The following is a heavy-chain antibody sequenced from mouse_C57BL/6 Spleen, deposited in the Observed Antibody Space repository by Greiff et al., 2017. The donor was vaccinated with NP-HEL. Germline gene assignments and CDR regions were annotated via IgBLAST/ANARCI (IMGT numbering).Heavy chain of an antibody. CDR1: GFSLTSYG. CDR2: IWSGGST. J-gene: IGHJ4*01. CDR3: ARYYGPYYYAMDY. D-gene: IGHD1-1*02. Sequence: VKLQESGPGLVQPSQSLSITCTVSGFSLTSYGVHWVRQSPGKGLEWLGVIWSGGSTDYNAAFISRLSISKDNSKSHVFFKMNSLQADDTAIYDCARYYGPYYYAMDYWGQGTSVTVSS. V-gene: IGHV2-2*01.